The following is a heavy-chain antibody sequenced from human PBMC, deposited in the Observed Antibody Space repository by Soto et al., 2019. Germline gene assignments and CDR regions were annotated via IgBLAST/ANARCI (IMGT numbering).Heavy chain of an antibody. CDR1: GFTFSSYA. D-gene: IGHD2-21*01. CDR2: ISYDGSNK. Sequence: GSLRLSCAASGFTFSSYAMHWVRQAPGKGLEWVAVISYDGSNKYYADSVKGRFTISRDNSKNTLYLQMNSLRAEDTAVYYCARDGGCDGVDCNNLFDPWGQGTLVTVSS. CDR3: ARDGGCDGVDCNNLFDP. V-gene: IGHV3-30-3*01. J-gene: IGHJ5*02.